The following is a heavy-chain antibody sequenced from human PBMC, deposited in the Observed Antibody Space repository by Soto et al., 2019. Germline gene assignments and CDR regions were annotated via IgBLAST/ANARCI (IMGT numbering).Heavy chain of an antibody. CDR3: AKDLPTATTVTTSYYYYMDV. V-gene: IGHV3-23*01. CDR1: GFTFNTYA. Sequence: GGSLRLSCAASGFTFNTYAMIWVRQAPGKGLEWVSVISGSGGSTYYADSVKGRFTISRDNSKNTLYLQMNSLRAEDTAVYYCAKDLPTATTVTTSYYYYMDVWGKGTTVTVSS. CDR2: ISGSGGST. J-gene: IGHJ6*03. D-gene: IGHD4-17*01.